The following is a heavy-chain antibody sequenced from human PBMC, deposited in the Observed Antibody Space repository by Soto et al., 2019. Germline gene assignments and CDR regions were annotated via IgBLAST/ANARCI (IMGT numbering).Heavy chain of an antibody. D-gene: IGHD5-18*01. Sequence: GWVRQPQGKGLEWMGIIYPGDSDTRYSPSFQGQVTISADKSISTAYLQWSSLKASDTAMYYCASSRDSYVLFDYWGQGTLVTVSS. J-gene: IGHJ4*02. CDR3: ASSRDSYVLFDY. CDR2: IYPGDSDT. V-gene: IGHV5-51*01.